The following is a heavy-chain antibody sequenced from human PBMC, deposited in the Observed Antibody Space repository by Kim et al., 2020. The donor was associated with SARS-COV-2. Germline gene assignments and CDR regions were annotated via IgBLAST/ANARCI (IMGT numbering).Heavy chain of an antibody. V-gene: IGHV4-39*01. CDR2: IYHTGPT. D-gene: IGHD6-13*01. J-gene: IGHJ4*02. Sequence: SETLSLTCTVSGDSIRNGVYYWGWIRQTPVKGLEWIGSIYHTGPTFHNPSLKTRVTLSIDTSNNQYSLRLTSVTAADTAVYYCARTNPWRYSDSYHTDFDSWGRGTLVTVSS. CDR1: GDSIRNGVYY. CDR3: ARTNPWRYSDSYHTDFDS.